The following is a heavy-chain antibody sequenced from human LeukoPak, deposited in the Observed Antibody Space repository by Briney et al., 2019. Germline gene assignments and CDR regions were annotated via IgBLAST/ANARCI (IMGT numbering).Heavy chain of an antibody. CDR2: IIPMFATA. D-gene: IGHD3-16*02. Sequence: ASVNPHFKASGGTFSTFAIKWVRQAPGQGLEWMGGIIPMFATANYPQKLQVRLTIIADESTSSAHMELTSLRAEDTAIYYCALPYVIGTSTYYFDYWGQGTLVTVSS. CDR1: GGTFSTFA. V-gene: IGHV1-69*13. CDR3: ALPYVIGTSTYYFDY. J-gene: IGHJ4*02.